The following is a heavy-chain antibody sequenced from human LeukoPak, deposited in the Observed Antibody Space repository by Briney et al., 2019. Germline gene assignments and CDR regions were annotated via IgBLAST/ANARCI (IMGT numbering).Heavy chain of an antibody. D-gene: IGHD4-17*01. CDR3: ARDRVGGDLTGVSLY. J-gene: IGHJ4*01. CDR1: GYTFSSYG. CDR2: ISAYNGNT. Sequence: ASVKVSCKASGYTFSSYGISWVRQAPGQGLEWMGWISAYNGNTNYRQKLQGRVTMTTDTFTGTAYMDLRSLRSDDTAVYYCARDRVGGDLTGVSLYWGQGTLVTVSS. V-gene: IGHV1-18*01.